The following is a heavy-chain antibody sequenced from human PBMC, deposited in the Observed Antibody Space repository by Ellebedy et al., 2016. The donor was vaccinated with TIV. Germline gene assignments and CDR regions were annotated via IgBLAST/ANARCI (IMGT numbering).Heavy chain of an antibody. J-gene: IGHJ5*02. CDR1: SYTFTSYG. D-gene: IGHD6-6*01. CDR2: ISADNGNT. Sequence: ASVKVSXKASSYTFTSYGISWVRQAPGQGLEWMGWISADNGNTNYAQKFQGRIAMTTDTSTSTAYMELRSLRSDDTAVYYCAIEYGWFDPWGQGTLVTVSS. V-gene: IGHV1-18*01. CDR3: AIEYGWFDP.